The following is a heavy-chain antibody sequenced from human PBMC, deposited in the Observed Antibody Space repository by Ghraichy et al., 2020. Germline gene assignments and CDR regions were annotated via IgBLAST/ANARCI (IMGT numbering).Heavy chain of an antibody. D-gene: IGHD2-15*01. CDR2: INQDATDK. CDR1: GFSFSSYW. J-gene: IGHJ4*02. CDR3: ARDVGYCADC. Sequence: GSLRLSCAASGFSFSSYWMTWVRQAPGKGLEWVANINQDATDKNYVDSVKGRFTISRDNAKNSLYLQMNSLRAEDTAVYYCARDVGYCADCWGQGTLVTVSS. V-gene: IGHV3-7*01.